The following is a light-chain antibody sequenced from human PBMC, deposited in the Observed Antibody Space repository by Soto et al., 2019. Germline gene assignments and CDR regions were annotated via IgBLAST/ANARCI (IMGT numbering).Light chain of an antibody. Sequence: QSALAQPASVSGSPGQSIAISCAGTSNDVGSYNLVSWYQHHPGKAPKLMIYGGSKRPSGVSDRFSGSKSGNTASLTISGLQAEHEADYYCCSFAGNSNYVFGTGTKVTVL. CDR2: GGS. CDR1: SNDVGSYNL. CDR3: CSFAGNSNYV. V-gene: IGLV2-23*01. J-gene: IGLJ1*01.